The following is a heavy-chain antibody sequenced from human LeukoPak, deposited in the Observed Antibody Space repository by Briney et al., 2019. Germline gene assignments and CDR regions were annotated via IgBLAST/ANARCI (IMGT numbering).Heavy chain of an antibody. CDR1: GGSISSGIYS. Sequence: SQTLSLTCAVSGGSISSGIYSWNWIRQPPGMGLEWIGYIYHTGHTYYNPSLKSRVTISVDRSKNQSSLKLSSVTAADTAVYYCARDSGDYPYYFDSWGQGALVTVSS. V-gene: IGHV4-30-2*01. CDR2: IYHTGHT. J-gene: IGHJ4*02. D-gene: IGHD3-10*01. CDR3: ARDSGDYPYYFDS.